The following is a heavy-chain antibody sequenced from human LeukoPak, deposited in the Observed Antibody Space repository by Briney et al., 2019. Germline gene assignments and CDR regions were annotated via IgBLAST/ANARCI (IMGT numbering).Heavy chain of an antibody. J-gene: IGHJ4*02. Sequence: GRSLRLSCAASGFTFSTYAMHWVRQAPGKGLEWVAFLSSDGSNEYYADSVKGRFTIPSDNSKNTMYLQMTTLTTDDTAVYFCARGGGSGSWLIDYWGQGTLVTVSS. CDR3: ARGGGSGSWLIDY. V-gene: IGHV3-30-3*01. CDR1: GFTFSTYA. D-gene: IGHD3-10*01. CDR2: LSSDGSNE.